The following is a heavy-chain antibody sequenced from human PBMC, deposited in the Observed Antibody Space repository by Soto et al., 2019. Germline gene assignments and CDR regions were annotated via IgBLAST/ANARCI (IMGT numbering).Heavy chain of an antibody. CDR1: GFTFSTYS. D-gene: IGHD2-15*01. V-gene: IGHV3-48*02. CDR2: ISSSSGTM. CDR3: ARVMVVAYYFDY. J-gene: IGHJ4*02. Sequence: GLFQRLSYAASGFTFSTYSMNWVSQAPGKGLEWVSYISSSSGTMYYADSVKGRFTISRDNAKNSLYLQVDSLRDEDTAVYYCARVMVVAYYFDYWGQGTLVTVSS.